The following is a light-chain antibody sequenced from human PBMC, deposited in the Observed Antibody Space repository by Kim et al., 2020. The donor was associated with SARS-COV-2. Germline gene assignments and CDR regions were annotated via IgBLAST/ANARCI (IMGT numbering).Light chain of an antibody. CDR2: GAS. CDR1: QSVRRSS. Sequence: CPGERASLSCRASQSVRRSSLAWYQQKPGQAPRLLMYGASSRATGIPDRFSGSGSGTDFTLTVSRLEPEDFAVYYCQQYGSSPWTFGKGTKVDIK. J-gene: IGKJ1*01. V-gene: IGKV3-20*01. CDR3: QQYGSSPWT.